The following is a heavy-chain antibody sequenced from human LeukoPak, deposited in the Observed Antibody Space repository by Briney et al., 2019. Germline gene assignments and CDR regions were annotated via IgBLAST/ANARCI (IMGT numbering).Heavy chain of an antibody. CDR2: IIPIFGTA. CDR1: GGTFSSYA. J-gene: IGHJ3*02. CDR3: ARASMTGITGSDAFDI. Sequence: SVKVSCKASGGTFSSYAISWVRQAPGQGLEWMGGIIPIFGTANYAQKFQGRVAITADESTSTAYMELSSLRSEDTAVYYCARASMTGITGSDAFDIWGQGTMVTVSS. D-gene: IGHD1-20*01. V-gene: IGHV1-69*13.